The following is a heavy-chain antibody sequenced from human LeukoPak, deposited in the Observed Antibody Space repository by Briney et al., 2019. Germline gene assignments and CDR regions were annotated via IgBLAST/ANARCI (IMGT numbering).Heavy chain of an antibody. D-gene: IGHD4/OR15-4a*01. CDR2: ISGKSNNI. V-gene: IGHV3-21*01. Sequence: GGSLRLSCAASGFTFRNYNMNWVRRAPGKGLEWVSSISGKSNNIYYADSVKGRFTISRDNTKNSLYLQMNSLRAEDTAMYYCVRIPNGANFPNWFDPWGQGTLVTVAS. CDR3: VRIPNGANFPNWFDP. CDR1: GFTFRNYN. J-gene: IGHJ5*02.